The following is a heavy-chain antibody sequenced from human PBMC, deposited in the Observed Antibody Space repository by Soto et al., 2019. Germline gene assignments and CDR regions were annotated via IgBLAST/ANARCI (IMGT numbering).Heavy chain of an antibody. V-gene: IGHV4-30-2*01. D-gene: IGHD3-22*01. CDR1: GGSISSGGYS. CDR2: IYHSGST. Sequence: PSETLSLTCAVSGGSISSGGYSWSWIRQPPGKGLEWIGYIYHSGSTYYNPSLKSRVTMSVDRSRNQFSLKLNSVTAADTAVYYCARVRREYDNSGPVDYWGQGTLVTVSS. CDR3: ARVRREYDNSGPVDY. J-gene: IGHJ4*02.